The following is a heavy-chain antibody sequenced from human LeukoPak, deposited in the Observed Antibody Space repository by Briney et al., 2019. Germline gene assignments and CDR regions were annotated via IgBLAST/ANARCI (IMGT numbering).Heavy chain of an antibody. CDR1: GGSFSGYY. CDR3: ARGRIDYYGSGSYYTHPLYYYMDL. V-gene: IGHV4-34*01. D-gene: IGHD3-10*01. CDR2: INHSGST. Sequence: SETLSLTCAVYGGSFSGYYWSWIRQPPGKGLEWIGEINHSGSTNYNPSLKSRVTISVDTSKNQFSLKLSSVTAADAAVYYCARGRIDYYGSGSYYTHPLYYYMDLWGQGTTVTGSS. J-gene: IGHJ6*03.